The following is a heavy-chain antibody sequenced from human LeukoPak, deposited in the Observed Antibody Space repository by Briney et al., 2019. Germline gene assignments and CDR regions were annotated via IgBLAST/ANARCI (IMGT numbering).Heavy chain of an antibody. CDR2: IYPGDSDT. D-gene: IGHD3-22*01. CDR1: GYSFSNYW. V-gene: IGHV5-51*01. CDR3: ARTYYYDSSGYYYY. Sequence: GESLKISCKGSGYSFSNYWIGWVRQMPGKGLEWMGIIYPGDSDTRYSPSFQGQVTISADKSISTAYLQWSSLKASDTAMYYCARTYYYDSSGYYYYWGQGTLVTVSS. J-gene: IGHJ4*02.